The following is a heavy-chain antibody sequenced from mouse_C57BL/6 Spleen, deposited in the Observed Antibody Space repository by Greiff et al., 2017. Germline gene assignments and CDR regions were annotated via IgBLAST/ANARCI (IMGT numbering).Heavy chain of an antibody. Sequence: QVQLQQPGAELVKPGASVKLSCKASGYTFTSYWMQWVKQRPGQGLEWIGEIDPSDSYTNYNQKFKGKATLTVDTSSSTAYMRLSSLSSEDSAGYYCARERGKTAHYWGQGTLVTVSA. V-gene: IGHV1-50*01. CDR2: IDPSDSYT. D-gene: IGHD3-2*02. CDR1: GYTFTSYW. CDR3: ARERGKTAHY. J-gene: IGHJ3*01.